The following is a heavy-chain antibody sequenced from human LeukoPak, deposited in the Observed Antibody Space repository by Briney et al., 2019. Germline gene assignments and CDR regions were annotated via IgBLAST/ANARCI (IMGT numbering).Heavy chain of an antibody. CDR1: GFTFSNYA. Sequence: GGSLRLSCVASGFTFSNYAMHWVRQAPGKGLEWVALISYDGSVEKNAASVKGRFTISRDNSKNTLYLQMNSLRTEDTAVYYCARALGSSWDSSLDSWGQGTLVPVSS. CDR3: ARALGSSWDSSLDS. D-gene: IGHD6-13*01. CDR2: ISYDGSVE. J-gene: IGHJ4*02. V-gene: IGHV3-30*04.